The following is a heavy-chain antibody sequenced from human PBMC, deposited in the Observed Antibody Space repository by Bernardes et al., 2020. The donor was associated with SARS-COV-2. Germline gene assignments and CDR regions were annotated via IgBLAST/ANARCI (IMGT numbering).Heavy chain of an antibody. Sequence: SGPTLVKPTETLTLTCIVSGFSLSNARMGVSWIRQPPGKALEWLAHIFSNDEKSYSTSLKSRLTISKDTSKSQVVLTMTNMDPVDTATYYCARILRISMIVVGDDAFDIWGQGTMVTVSS. D-gene: IGHD3-22*01. V-gene: IGHV2-26*01. CDR2: IFSNDEK. CDR1: GFSLSNARMG. CDR3: ARILRISMIVVGDDAFDI. J-gene: IGHJ3*02.